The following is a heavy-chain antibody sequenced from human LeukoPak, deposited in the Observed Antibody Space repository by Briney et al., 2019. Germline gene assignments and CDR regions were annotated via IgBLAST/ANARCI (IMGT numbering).Heavy chain of an antibody. Sequence: GGSLRLSCAASGFTFSSYGMHWVRQAPGKGLEWVAVISYDGSNKYYADSVKGRFTISRDNSKNTLYLQINSLRAEDTAVYYCAKDFAGPYWGLDYWGQGTLVTVSS. CDR3: AKDFAGPYWGLDY. D-gene: IGHD7-27*01. J-gene: IGHJ4*02. CDR1: GFTFSSYG. CDR2: ISYDGSNK. V-gene: IGHV3-30*18.